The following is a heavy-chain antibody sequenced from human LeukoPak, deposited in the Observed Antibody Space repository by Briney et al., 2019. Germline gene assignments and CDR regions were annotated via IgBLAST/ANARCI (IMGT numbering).Heavy chain of an antibody. Sequence: ASVKVSCKASGYTFTGYYMHWVRQAPGQGLEWMGCINPNNGDSHYAQKFQGRVTMTRDTSISTAYMELSSLRSDDTAFYYCARDASRTHFDSWGQGTLVTVSS. CDR3: ARDASRTHFDS. CDR1: GYTFTGYY. V-gene: IGHV1-2*02. D-gene: IGHD6-13*01. CDR2: INPNNGDS. J-gene: IGHJ4*02.